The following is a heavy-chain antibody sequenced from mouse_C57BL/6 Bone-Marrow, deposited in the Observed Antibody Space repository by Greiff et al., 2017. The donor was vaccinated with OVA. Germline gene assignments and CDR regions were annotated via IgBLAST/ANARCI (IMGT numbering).Heavy chain of an antibody. Sequence: QVQLKESGPELVKPGASVKISCKASGYSFTSYYIHWVKQRPGQGLEWIGWIYPGSGNTKYNEKFKGKATLTADTSSSTAYMQLSSLTSEDSAVYYCARSRWLLPYFDYGGQGTTLTVSS. CDR1: GYSFTSYY. D-gene: IGHD2-3*01. V-gene: IGHV1-66*01. CDR2: IYPGSGNT. CDR3: ARSRWLLPYFDY. J-gene: IGHJ2*01.